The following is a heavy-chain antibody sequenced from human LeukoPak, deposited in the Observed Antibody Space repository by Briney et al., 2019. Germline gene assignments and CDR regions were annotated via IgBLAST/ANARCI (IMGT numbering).Heavy chain of an antibody. D-gene: IGHD5-24*01. CDR3: ARRDGYNLPFDY. J-gene: IGHJ4*02. CDR2: IYYSGST. V-gene: IGHV4-59*01. Sequence: PSETLSLTCTVSGGSISSYYWSWIRQPPGKGLEWIGYIYYSGSTNYNPSLKSRVTISVDTSKNQFSLKLSSVTAADTAVYYCARRDGYNLPFDYWGQGTLVTVSS. CDR1: GGSISSYY.